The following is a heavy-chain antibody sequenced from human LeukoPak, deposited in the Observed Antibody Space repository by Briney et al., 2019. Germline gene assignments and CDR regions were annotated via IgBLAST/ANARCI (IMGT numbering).Heavy chain of an antibody. V-gene: IGHV4-4*07. D-gene: IGHD3-9*01. CDR3: ARVTGMRYFDS. J-gene: IGHJ4*02. CDR2: IYTSGST. Sequence: PSETLSLTCNVSGGSVSTYYWSWIRQPAGKGLEWIGRIYTSGSTSYNPSLKSRVTMSEATSKDQSSLKLTSVTAADTAVYYCARVTGMRYFDSWGPGTLVTVSS. CDR1: GGSVSTYY.